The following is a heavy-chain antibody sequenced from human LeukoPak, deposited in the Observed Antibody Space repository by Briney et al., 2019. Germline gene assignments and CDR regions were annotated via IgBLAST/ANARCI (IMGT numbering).Heavy chain of an antibody. Sequence: PSETLSLTCTVSGGSVSNGNYYWSWLRQPPGKALEWIGYIYYSGSANYNPSLKSRVTISVDTSKNQSSLKLSSVTAADTAVYYCARGRGYDVDWFDPWGQGTLVTVSS. V-gene: IGHV4-61*01. J-gene: IGHJ5*02. CDR1: GGSVSNGNYY. CDR3: ARGRGYDVDWFDP. D-gene: IGHD5-18*01. CDR2: IYYSGSA.